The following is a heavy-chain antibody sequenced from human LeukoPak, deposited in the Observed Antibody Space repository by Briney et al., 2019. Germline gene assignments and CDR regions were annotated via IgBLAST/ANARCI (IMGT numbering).Heavy chain of an antibody. V-gene: IGHV5-51*06. J-gene: IGHJ4*02. D-gene: IGHD2-2*01. CDR2: IYPGDSDT. CDR3: ASGYHCSSTSCPGVDY. Sequence: GESLKISCKGSGYSFTSYWIGWVRQMPGKGLEWMGIIYPGDSDTRYSPSFQGQVTISADKSISTAYLQWSSLKASDTAMYYCASGYHCSSTSCPGVDYWGQGTLVTVSP. CDR1: GYSFTSYW.